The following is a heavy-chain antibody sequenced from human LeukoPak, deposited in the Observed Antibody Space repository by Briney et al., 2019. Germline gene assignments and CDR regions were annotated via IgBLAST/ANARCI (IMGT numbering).Heavy chain of an antibody. D-gene: IGHD3-16*02. CDR2: IYDNGST. V-gene: IGHV4-59*12. CDR1: GGSISSYY. J-gene: IGHJ4*02. CDR3: ARVPIKITFGGVIGHFDY. Sequence: SETLSLTCTVSGGSISSYYWSWIRQSPGKGLEWIGSIYDNGSTYYKPSLKSRVTISLDTSKNQFSLNLNSVTAADTAVYYCARVPIKITFGGVIGHFDYWGQGTLVTVSS.